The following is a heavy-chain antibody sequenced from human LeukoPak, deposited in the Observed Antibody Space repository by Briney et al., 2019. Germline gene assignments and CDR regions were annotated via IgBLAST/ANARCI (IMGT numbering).Heavy chain of an antibody. CDR3: ARGLSNSYDY. V-gene: IGHV3-30-3*01. J-gene: IGHJ4*02. Sequence: PGGSLRLSCAASGFTFSSYAMHWVRQAPGKGLEWGAVISYDGSNKYYADSVKGRFTISRDNSKNTLYLQMNSLRAEDTAVYYCARGLSNSYDYWGQGTLVTVSS. CDR2: ISYDGSNK. CDR1: GFTFSSYA.